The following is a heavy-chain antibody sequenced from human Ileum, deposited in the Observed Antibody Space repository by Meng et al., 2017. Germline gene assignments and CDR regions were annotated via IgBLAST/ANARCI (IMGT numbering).Heavy chain of an antibody. V-gene: IGHV4-4*02. Sequence: GQLQEPGPGLVSPSGTLSLSFAVSSGSISSNTYWSWVRQPPGKGLEWIGQISHSGSAYYNPSLKSRVTMSVDKSKSQFSLMLTSVTAADTAIYYCARHGGYSQDFWGQGTLVTVSS. CDR3: ARHGGYSQDF. J-gene: IGHJ4*02. CDR2: ISHSGSA. CDR1: SGSISSNTY. D-gene: IGHD4-23*01.